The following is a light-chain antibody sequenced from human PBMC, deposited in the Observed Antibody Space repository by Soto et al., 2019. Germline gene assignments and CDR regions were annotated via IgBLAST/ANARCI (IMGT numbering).Light chain of an antibody. CDR2: GVS. V-gene: IGKV3-20*01. CDR1: QSVGDTF. J-gene: IGKJ1*01. CDR3: GQFVSSPPRT. Sequence: EIVLTQSPGTLSLSPGEKATLSCRASQSVGDTFLSWYQQKPGLAPRLLIYGVSNRATGIPVRFSGSGSGTDFILTLSGLEAEDFAVYYCGQFVSSPPRTFGQGTKVAIK.